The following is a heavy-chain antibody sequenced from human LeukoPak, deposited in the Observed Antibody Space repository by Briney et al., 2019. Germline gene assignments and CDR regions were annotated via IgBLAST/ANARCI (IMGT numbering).Heavy chain of an antibody. CDR3: ARELYYYDSSGYWLGYFDY. CDR1: GGSFSGYY. D-gene: IGHD3-22*01. J-gene: IGHJ4*02. Sequence: SETLSLTCAVYGGSFSGYYWSWIRQPPGKELEWIGEINHSGSTNYNPSLKSRVTISVDTSKNQFSLKLSSVTAADTAVYYCARELYYYDSSGYWLGYFDYWGQGTLVTVSS. CDR2: INHSGST. V-gene: IGHV4-34*01.